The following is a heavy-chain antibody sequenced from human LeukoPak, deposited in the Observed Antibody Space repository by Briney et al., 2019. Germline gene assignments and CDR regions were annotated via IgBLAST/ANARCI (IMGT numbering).Heavy chain of an antibody. J-gene: IGHJ6*02. V-gene: IGHV1-46*01. CDR2: INSSGGNT. CDR1: GYTFTGYY. Sequence: ASVKVSCKASGYTFTGYYIHWVRQAPGQGLEWMGIINSSGGNTSYAQNFQGRVTMTRDTSARLVYMELRSLRSEDTAVYYCARENTYGYSYGMDVWGQGTTVTVSS. D-gene: IGHD3-22*01. CDR3: ARENTYGYSYGMDV.